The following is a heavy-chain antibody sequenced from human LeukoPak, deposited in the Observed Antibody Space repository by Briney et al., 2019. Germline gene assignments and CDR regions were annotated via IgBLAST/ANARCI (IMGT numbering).Heavy chain of an antibody. CDR3: ARDGGYSGYDDY. Sequence: GGSLRLSCAASGFTFSSYSMNWVRQAPGEGLEWVSSISSSSSYIYYADSVKGRFTISRDNAKNSLYLQMNSLRAEDTAVYYCARDGGYSGYDDYWGQGTLVTVSS. CDR1: GFTFSSYS. D-gene: IGHD5-12*01. J-gene: IGHJ4*02. V-gene: IGHV3-21*01. CDR2: ISSSSSYI.